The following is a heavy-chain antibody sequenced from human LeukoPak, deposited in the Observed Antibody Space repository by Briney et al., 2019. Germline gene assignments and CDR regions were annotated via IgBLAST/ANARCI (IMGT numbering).Heavy chain of an antibody. CDR2: ISSRGSTI. V-gene: IGHV3-11*01. J-gene: IGHJ4*02. Sequence: GGSLRLSCAASGFTFSDYYMSWIRQAPGKGLEWVSYISSRGSTIYYADSVKGRFTISRDNAKNSLYLQMNSLRAEDTAVYYCAREEQGEYSYGQDVWGQGTLVTVSS. CDR1: GFTFSDYY. CDR3: AREEQGEYSYGQDV. D-gene: IGHD5-18*01.